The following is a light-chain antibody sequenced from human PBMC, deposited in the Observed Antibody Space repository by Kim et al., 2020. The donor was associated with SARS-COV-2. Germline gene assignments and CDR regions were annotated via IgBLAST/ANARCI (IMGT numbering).Light chain of an antibody. CDR1: QSMCRN. Sequence: PGEGASHAGRASQSMCRNLVWYQQNTGQAPRLLSYGASTSATGIPDRFSGSGAGTDFSLTISRLEPEDFAVYYCQVYGGSPPFVTVGQGTRLEIK. CDR3: QVYGGSPPFVT. J-gene: IGKJ5*01. V-gene: IGKV3-20*01. CDR2: GAS.